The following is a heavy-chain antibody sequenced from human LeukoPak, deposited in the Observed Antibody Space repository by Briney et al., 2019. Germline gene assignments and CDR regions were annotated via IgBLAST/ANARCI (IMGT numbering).Heavy chain of an antibody. Sequence: SETLSLTCAVSGGSISSGGYSWSWIRQPPGKGLEWIGYIYHSGSTYYNPSLKSRVTISVDRSKNQFSLKLSSVTAADTAVYYCARYGILWGLGYCSSTSCYSGWFDPWGQGTLVTVSS. J-gene: IGHJ5*02. D-gene: IGHD2-2*02. CDR3: ARYGILWGLGYCSSTSCYSGWFDP. V-gene: IGHV4-30-2*01. CDR2: IYHSGST. CDR1: GGSISSGGYS.